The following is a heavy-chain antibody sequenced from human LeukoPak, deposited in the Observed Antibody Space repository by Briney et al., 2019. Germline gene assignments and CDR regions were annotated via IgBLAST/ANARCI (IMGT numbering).Heavy chain of an antibody. CDR3: ARATPVGGVRFDY. V-gene: IGHV4-4*09. Sequence: PSETLSLTCTDSGVSISSYYWSWIRQPPGKGLEWIGSIYTTGDTRYNPSLKSRVTISVDTSKNQFSLKLSSVTAADTAVYYCARATPVGGVRFDYWGQGTLVTVSS. CDR2: IYTTGDT. J-gene: IGHJ4*02. D-gene: IGHD3-16*01. CDR1: GVSISSYY.